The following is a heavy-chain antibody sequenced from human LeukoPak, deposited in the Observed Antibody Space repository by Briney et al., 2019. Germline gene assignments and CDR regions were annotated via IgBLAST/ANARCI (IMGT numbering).Heavy chain of an antibody. CDR1: GYSFSTYW. CDR2: IYPGDSDT. CDR3: ARLLSNWFDP. V-gene: IGHV5-51*01. Sequence: GGSLQISCPGSGYSFSTYWITWGRQMPGKSLEWMGIIYPGDSDTRYSPSFQGQVTISADKSISTAYLQWSSLKASDTAMYYCARLLSNWFDPWGQGTLVTVSS. D-gene: IGHD3-3*01. J-gene: IGHJ5*02.